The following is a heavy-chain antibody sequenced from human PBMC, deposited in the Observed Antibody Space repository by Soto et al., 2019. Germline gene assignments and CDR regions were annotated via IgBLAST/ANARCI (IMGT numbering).Heavy chain of an antibody. CDR2: ISYDGSNK. J-gene: IGHJ4*02. Sequence: LRLSCAASGFTFSSYGMHWVRQAPGKGLEWVAVISYDGSNKYYADSVKGRFTISRDNSKNTLYLQMDSLRAEDTAVYYCAKEQMTTLTTRVMLRSRPIDYWGQGTLVTVST. CDR3: AKEQMTTLTTRVMLRSRPIDY. CDR1: GFTFSSYG. V-gene: IGHV3-30*18. D-gene: IGHD4-4*01.